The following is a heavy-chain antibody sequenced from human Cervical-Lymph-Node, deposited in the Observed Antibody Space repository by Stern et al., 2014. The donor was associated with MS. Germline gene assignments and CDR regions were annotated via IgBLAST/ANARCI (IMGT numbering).Heavy chain of an antibody. CDR3: AHRRYSSSWYGMDYFDY. CDR1: GFSLSTSGVG. Sequence: QVTLRESGPTLVKPTQTLTLTCTFSGFSLSTSGVGVGWIRQPPGKALEWLVLIYWDDDKRYSPSLKSRLTITKDTSKNQVVLTMTNMDPVDTATYYCAHRRYSSSWYGMDYFDYWGQGTLVTVSS. V-gene: IGHV2-5*02. D-gene: IGHD6-13*01. J-gene: IGHJ4*02. CDR2: IYWDDDK.